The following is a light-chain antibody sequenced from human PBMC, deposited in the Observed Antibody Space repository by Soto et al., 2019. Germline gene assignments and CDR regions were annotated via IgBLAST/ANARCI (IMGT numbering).Light chain of an antibody. CDR3: SSYTSSSTV. J-gene: IGLJ3*02. V-gene: IGLV2-14*01. CDR1: SSDVGGYNY. Sequence: QSVLTQPASVSGSPGQSITISCTGTSSDVGGYNYVSWYQQHTGNAPKLMIYEVTKRPSGVSNRFSGSKSGNTASLTISGLQAEDEADYYCSSYTSSSTVFGGGTELTVL. CDR2: EVT.